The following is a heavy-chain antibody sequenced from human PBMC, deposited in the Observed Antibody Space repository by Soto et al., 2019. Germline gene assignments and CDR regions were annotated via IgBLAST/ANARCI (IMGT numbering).Heavy chain of an antibody. D-gene: IGHD3-22*01. CDR2: INHSGST. CDR1: GGSFSCYY. V-gene: IGHV4-34*01. J-gene: IGHJ4*02. CDR3: ARHYPSSWYDSSGYYYSKRYYFDY. Sequence: PSETLSLTCAVYGGSFSCYYWSWIRQPPGKGLEWIGEINHSGSTNYNPSLKSRVTISVDTSKNQFSLKLSSVTAADTAVYYCARHYPSSWYDSSGYYYSKRYYFDYWGQGTLVTVSS.